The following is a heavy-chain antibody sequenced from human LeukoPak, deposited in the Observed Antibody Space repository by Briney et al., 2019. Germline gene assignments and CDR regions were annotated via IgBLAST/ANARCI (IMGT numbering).Heavy chain of an antibody. D-gene: IGHD4-17*01. CDR1: GDSFKNYA. Sequence: ASVKVSCKASGDSFKNYAVSWVRQAPGQGFEWMGGILTVFGTTNYEQKFQDRLTITTDESTTTAYMELNSLTSEDTAVYYCARSKSVTYGFDYWGQGTLDIVSS. J-gene: IGHJ4*02. V-gene: IGHV1-69*05. CDR2: ILTVFGTT. CDR3: ARSKSVTYGFDY.